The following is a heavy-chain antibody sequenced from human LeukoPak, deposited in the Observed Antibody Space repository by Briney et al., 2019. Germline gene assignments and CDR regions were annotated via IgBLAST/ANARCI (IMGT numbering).Heavy chain of an antibody. J-gene: IGHJ4*02. Sequence: GGSLRLSCAASGFTFSSYAMSWVRQAPGKGLEWVSGISFSGGTTYYADSVKGRFTISRDNSKNTLYLQMNSLRAEDTAVYYCANNDYGEYYFDYWGQGTLVTVSS. CDR1: GFTFSSYA. CDR2: ISFSGGTT. CDR3: ANNDYGEYYFDY. D-gene: IGHD4-17*01. V-gene: IGHV3-23*01.